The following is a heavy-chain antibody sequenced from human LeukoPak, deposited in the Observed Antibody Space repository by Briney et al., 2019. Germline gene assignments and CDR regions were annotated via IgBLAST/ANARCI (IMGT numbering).Heavy chain of an antibody. CDR1: GFTFSSAC. CDR3: TTDLGTYYHGSQRLIPIDY. J-gene: IGHJ4*02. D-gene: IGHD3-10*01. V-gene: IGHV3-15*01. CDR2: IKSKTDGETT. Sequence: GGSLRLSCAASGFTFSSACLSWVRQAPGKGLEWIGRIKSKTDGETTNYAEPVRGRFTISRDDSISAVYLQMNNLKIEDTAVYYCTTDLGTYYHGSQRLIPIDYWGQGTLVTVSS.